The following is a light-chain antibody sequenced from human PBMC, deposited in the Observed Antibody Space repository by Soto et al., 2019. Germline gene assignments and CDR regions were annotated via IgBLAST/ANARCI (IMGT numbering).Light chain of an antibody. CDR1: QGIRTE. J-gene: IGKJ1*01. CDR2: AAS. Sequence: AIQMTQSPSSLSASVGDRVTISCLAIQGIRTELAWYQQKPGRAPKLLIFAASNLQSGVPSRFSGSGSGTDFTVTIRRLQPEDFATYDCLQLYNFSWTFGQGTKVEIK. V-gene: IGKV1-6*01. CDR3: LQLYNFSWT.